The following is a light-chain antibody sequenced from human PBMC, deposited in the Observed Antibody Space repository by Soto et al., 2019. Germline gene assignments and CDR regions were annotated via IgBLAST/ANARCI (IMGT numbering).Light chain of an antibody. CDR3: MQSKQSPPT. Sequence: DIVMTQSPLSLPVTPGEPASISCSSSQSLLQSNGYNYLDWYLQKPGQSPQLLIYFGSYRAPGVPDRFSGSGSGTDFTLKRRRVEAEDVGVYYCMQSKQSPPTFGQGTKVEI. CDR1: QSLLQSNGYNY. J-gene: IGKJ1*01. V-gene: IGKV2-28*01. CDR2: FGS.